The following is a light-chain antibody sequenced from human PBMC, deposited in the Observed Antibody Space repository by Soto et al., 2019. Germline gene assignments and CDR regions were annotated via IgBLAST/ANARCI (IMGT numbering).Light chain of an antibody. V-gene: IGKV3-15*01. J-gene: IGKJ1*01. CDR1: QSVSIN. Sequence: EIVMTQSPVTLSVSPGERATLSCRASQSVSINLAWYQQKPGQAPRLLIYGASTRATGIPARFSGSGSGTEFTLTISSLQSEDCAVYYCQHYNNWPPWTFGQGTKVEIK. CDR3: QHYNNWPPWT. CDR2: GAS.